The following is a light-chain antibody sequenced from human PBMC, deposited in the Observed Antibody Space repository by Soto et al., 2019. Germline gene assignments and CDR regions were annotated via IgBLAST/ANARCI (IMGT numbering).Light chain of an antibody. CDR1: QGIRSA. J-gene: IGKJ3*01. CDR3: QQYGFT. CDR2: KAS. V-gene: IGKV1-13*02. Sequence: AIQLTQSPSSLSASVPDSVTITCRASQGIRSALGWYQQKPGKVPKLLIYKASSLESGVPSRFSGSGSGTEFTLTISSLQPDDFATYYCQQYGFTFGPGTKVDIK.